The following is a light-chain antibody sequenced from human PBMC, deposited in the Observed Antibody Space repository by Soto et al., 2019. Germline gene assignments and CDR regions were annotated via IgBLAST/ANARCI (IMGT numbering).Light chain of an antibody. CDR1: QSVISSF. Sequence: EIVLTQSPGTLSLSPGERATLSCRASQSVISSFFAWYQQTPGQAPRLLIYGASSRTTGIPDRCSGSGSGSDFTLTISGLEPEDFAVYYCQQYSSSSYTFGQGTKLEIK. CDR2: GAS. V-gene: IGKV3-20*01. CDR3: QQYSSSSYT. J-gene: IGKJ2*01.